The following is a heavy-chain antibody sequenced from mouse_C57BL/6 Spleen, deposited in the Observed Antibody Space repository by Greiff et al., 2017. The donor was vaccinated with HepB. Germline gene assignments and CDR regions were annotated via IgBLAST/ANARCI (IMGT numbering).Heavy chain of an antibody. V-gene: IGHV5-4*01. CDR2: ISDGGSYT. D-gene: IGHD2-3*01. CDR3: ARGGDGPWFAY. Sequence: EVQLVESGGGLVKPGGSLKLSCAASGFTFSSYAMSWVRQTPEKRLEWVATISDGGSYTYYPDNVKGRFTISRDNAKNNLYLQMSHLKSEDTAMYYCARGGDGPWFAYWGQGTLVTVSA. J-gene: IGHJ3*01. CDR1: GFTFSSYA.